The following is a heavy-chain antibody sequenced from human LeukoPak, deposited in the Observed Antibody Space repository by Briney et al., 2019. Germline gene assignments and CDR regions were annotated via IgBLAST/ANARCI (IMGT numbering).Heavy chain of an antibody. CDR2: ITWKSHRT. CDR1: GFTFDDDT. Sequence: GGSLRPSCAASGFTFDDDTMHWVRQTPGRGLEWVSLITWKSHRTHYADSVKGRFTVSRDNSKDSLYLQMNSLRTEDTGLYHCASEVGYRSLGYLGQGTLVTVSS. V-gene: IGHV3-43*01. CDR3: ASEVGYRSLGY. D-gene: IGHD3-3*01. J-gene: IGHJ4*02.